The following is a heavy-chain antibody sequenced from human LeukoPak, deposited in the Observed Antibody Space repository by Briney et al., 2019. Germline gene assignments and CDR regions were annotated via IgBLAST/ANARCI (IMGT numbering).Heavy chain of an antibody. J-gene: IGHJ4*02. CDR3: ARDGYSSGWYGGGYFDY. Sequence: GGSLRLSCAASGFTFSSYAMHWVRQAPGKGLEWVAVISYDGSNKYYADSVKGRFTISRDNSKNTLYLQMNSLRAEDTAVYYCARDGYSSGWYGGGYFDYWGQGTLVTVSS. V-gene: IGHV3-30*04. CDR1: GFTFSSYA. D-gene: IGHD6-19*01. CDR2: ISYDGSNK.